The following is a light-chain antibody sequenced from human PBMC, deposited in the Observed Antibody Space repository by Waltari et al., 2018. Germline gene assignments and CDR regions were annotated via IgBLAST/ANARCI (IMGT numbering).Light chain of an antibody. J-gene: IGKJ1*01. CDR2: DAS. V-gene: IGKV1-39*01. CDR1: PSISIF. CDR3: QQSYKLPPT. Sequence: DILMTQSPSSLSASVGDRITITCRACPSISIFLNWYHQKPGKAPKLLISDASTLQSGVPSRFSGSGSGTDFTLTIISLQPDDFGNYYCQQSYKLPPTFGLGTKVEI.